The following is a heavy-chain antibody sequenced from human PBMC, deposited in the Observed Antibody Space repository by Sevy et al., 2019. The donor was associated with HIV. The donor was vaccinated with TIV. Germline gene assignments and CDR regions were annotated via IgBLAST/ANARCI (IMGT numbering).Heavy chain of an antibody. CDR1: GFTFSNYA. CDR3: AKHIAYCGGDCYPPLYYFDY. Sequence: GESLKISCAASGFTFSNYAMSWVRQAPGKGLEWVSAISGSGYSTYYADSVKGRFTISRDKSKNTLYLQINSLRAEDTAVYYCAKHIAYCGGDCYPPLYYFDYWGQGTLVTVSS. J-gene: IGHJ4*02. CDR2: ISGSGYST. V-gene: IGHV3-23*01. D-gene: IGHD2-21*02.